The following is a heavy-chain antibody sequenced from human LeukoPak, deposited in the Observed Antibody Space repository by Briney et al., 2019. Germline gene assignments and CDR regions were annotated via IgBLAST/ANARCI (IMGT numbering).Heavy chain of an antibody. V-gene: IGHV1-18*01. Sequence: GASVKVSCKASGYIFTSYHINWVRQAPGQGLEWMGWISAYNGNTNYAQKLQGRVTMTTDTSTSTAYMELRSLRSDDTAVYYCARGRYGDYSDYWGQGTLVTVSS. CDR3: ARGRYGDYSDY. CDR1: GYIFTSYH. CDR2: ISAYNGNT. D-gene: IGHD4-17*01. J-gene: IGHJ4*02.